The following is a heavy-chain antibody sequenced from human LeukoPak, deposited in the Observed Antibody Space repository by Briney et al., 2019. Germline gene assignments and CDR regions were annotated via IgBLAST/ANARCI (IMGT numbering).Heavy chain of an antibody. D-gene: IGHD2-2*01. Sequence: GRSLRLSCAASGFTFSSYGMHWVRQAPGKGLEWVAVISYDGSNKYYADSVKGRFTISRDNSKNTLYLQMNSLRAEDTAVYYCAKDLPAATIYYYYGMRVWGQGTTVTVSS. CDR3: AKDLPAATIYYYYGMRV. V-gene: IGHV3-30*18. CDR2: ISYDGSNK. CDR1: GFTFSSYG. J-gene: IGHJ6*02.